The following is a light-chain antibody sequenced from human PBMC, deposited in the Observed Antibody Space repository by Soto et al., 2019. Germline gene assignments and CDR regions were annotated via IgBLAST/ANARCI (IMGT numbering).Light chain of an antibody. V-gene: IGKV1-17*01. CDR3: LQHNSYSFT. J-gene: IGKJ3*01. Sequence: DIQMTQSPSSLSASVGDRVTITCRTSHDIRSDLGWFQQKPGKAPKRLIYAASTLQSGVPSRFSGSRSGTEFTLTISSLQPEDFATYYCLQHNSYSFTFGPGTKVDIK. CDR1: HDIRSD. CDR2: AAS.